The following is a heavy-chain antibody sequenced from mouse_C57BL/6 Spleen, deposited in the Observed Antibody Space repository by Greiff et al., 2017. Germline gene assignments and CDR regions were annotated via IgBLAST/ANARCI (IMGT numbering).Heavy chain of an antibody. CDR1: GYTFTSYG. Sequence: QVQLQQSGAELARPGASVKLSCKASGYTFTSYGISWVKQRTGQGLEWIGEIYPRSGNTYYNEKFKAKATLTADKSSSTAYMELRSLTSEDSAVYFCAREGYGSLAYWGQGTLVTVSA. CDR3: AREGYGSLAY. V-gene: IGHV1-81*01. J-gene: IGHJ3*01. CDR2: IYPRSGNT. D-gene: IGHD1-1*01.